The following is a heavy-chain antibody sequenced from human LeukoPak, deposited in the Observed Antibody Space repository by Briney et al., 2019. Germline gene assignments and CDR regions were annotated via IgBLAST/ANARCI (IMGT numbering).Heavy chain of an antibody. D-gene: IGHD4-17*01. CDR3: AKEGRYYGDYDDYYYYMDV. J-gene: IGHJ6*03. CDR2: ISGSGGST. CDR1: GFTFSSYG. Sequence: GGTLRLSCAGSGFTFSSYGMSWVRQAPGKGLEWVSAISGSGGSTYYADSVKGRFTISRDNSKNTLYLQMNSLRAEDTAVYYCAKEGRYYGDYDDYYYYMDVWGKGTTVTISS. V-gene: IGHV3-23*01.